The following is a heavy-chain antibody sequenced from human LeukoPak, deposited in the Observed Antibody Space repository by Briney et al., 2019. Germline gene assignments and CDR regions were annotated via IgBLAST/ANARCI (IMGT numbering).Heavy chain of an antibody. V-gene: IGHV1-2*02. CDR2: INPNSGGT. CDR3: ARETGYSSSCPDY. D-gene: IGHD6-13*01. CDR1: GYTFTGYY. J-gene: IGHJ4*02. Sequence: ASVKVSCKASGYTFTGYYMHWVRQAPGQGLEWMGWINPNSGGTNYAQKFQGRVTMTRDTSISTAYMELSRLRSDDTAVYYCARETGYSSSCPDYWGQGTLVTVSS.